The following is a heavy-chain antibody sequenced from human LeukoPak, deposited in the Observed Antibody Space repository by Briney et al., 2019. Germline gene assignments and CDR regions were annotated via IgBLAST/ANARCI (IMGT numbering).Heavy chain of an antibody. CDR1: GGSFSGYY. Sequence: SETLSLTCAVYGGSFSGYYWSWIRQPPGKGLEWIGEINHSGSTNYNPSLKSRVTISVDTSKNQFSLKLSSVTAADTAVYYCARKAIFGVVVGPRFDPWGQGTPVTVSS. D-gene: IGHD3-3*01. CDR2: INHSGST. V-gene: IGHV4-34*01. J-gene: IGHJ5*02. CDR3: ARKAIFGVVVGPRFDP.